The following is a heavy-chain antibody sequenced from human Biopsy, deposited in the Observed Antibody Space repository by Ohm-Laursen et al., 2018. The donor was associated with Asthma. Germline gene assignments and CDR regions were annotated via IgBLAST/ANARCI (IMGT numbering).Heavy chain of an antibody. J-gene: IGHJ5*01. CDR3: TRDLAGSCTSASCYGFDS. Sequence: SDTLSLTWAVSGGSINSGGFYWGWVRQRPGKGPEWIGYINNRGDTYYNPSLKSRAITSVETSKNQFSLKLTSVTAADSALYYCTRDLAGSCTSASCYGFDSWGQGAQVTVSS. D-gene: IGHD2-2*01. CDR1: GGSINSGGFY. V-gene: IGHV4-31*11. CDR2: INNRGDT.